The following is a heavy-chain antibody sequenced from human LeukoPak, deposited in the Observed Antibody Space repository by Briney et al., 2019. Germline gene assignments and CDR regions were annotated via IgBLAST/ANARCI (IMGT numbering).Heavy chain of an antibody. CDR3: ARGPNYDILTGYRVYFDY. Sequence: GGSLRLSCAASGFTFSSYAMHWVRQAPGKGLEYVSAISSNGGSTYYANSVKGRFTIPRDNSKNTLYLQMGSLRAEDMAVYYCARGPNYDILTGYRVYFDYWGQGTLVTVSS. D-gene: IGHD3-9*01. J-gene: IGHJ4*02. CDR1: GFTFSSYA. V-gene: IGHV3-64*01. CDR2: ISSNGGST.